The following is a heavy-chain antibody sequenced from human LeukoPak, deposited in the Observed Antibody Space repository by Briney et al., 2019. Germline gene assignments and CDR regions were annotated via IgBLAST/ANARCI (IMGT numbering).Heavy chain of an antibody. D-gene: IGHD1-26*01. Sequence: ASVKVSCKASGYIFTGYYMHWVRQAPGQGLEWMGWINPNSGGTNSVQKFQGRVTMPRDTSISTAYMELSRLTSDDTAVYYCARHPYSGSYHFDYWGQGTLVTVSS. CDR2: INPNSGGT. CDR1: GYIFTGYY. J-gene: IGHJ4*02. CDR3: ARHPYSGSYHFDY. V-gene: IGHV1-2*02.